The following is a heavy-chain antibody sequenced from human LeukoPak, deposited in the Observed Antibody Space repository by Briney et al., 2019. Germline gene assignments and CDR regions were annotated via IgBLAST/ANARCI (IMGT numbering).Heavy chain of an antibody. CDR1: GFTFSSYG. J-gene: IGHJ4*02. Sequence: GGSLRLSCAASGFTFSSYGMHWVRQAPGKGLEWVAVISYDGSNKYYADSVKGRFTISRDNSKNTLYLQMNSLRAEDTAVYYCAKDDSPPYGDYLGIAGTNIDYWGQGTLVTVSS. V-gene: IGHV3-30*18. CDR2: ISYDGSNK. CDR3: AKDDSPPYGDYLGIAGTNIDY. D-gene: IGHD4-17*01.